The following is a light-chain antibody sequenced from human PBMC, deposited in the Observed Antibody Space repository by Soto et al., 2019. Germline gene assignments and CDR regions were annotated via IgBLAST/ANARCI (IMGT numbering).Light chain of an antibody. V-gene: IGLV1-40*01. CDR3: QSYDSSMSGSV. CDR1: SSNIGAGYD. Sequence: QSVLTQPPSVSGAPGQRVTISCTGSSSNIGAGYDVHWYQQLPGTAPKLLIYGNSNRPSGVPDRFSGSKSGTSASLAITGLQAEDEADYYCQSYDSSMSGSVFGGGTKHTDL. CDR2: GNS. J-gene: IGLJ2*01.